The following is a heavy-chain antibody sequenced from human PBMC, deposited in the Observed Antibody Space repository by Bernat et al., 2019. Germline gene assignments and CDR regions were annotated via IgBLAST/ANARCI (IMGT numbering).Heavy chain of an antibody. CDR3: ARQDDFWSGFVV. Sequence: EVQLVESGGGLVQPGGSLRLSCAASGFTVSSNYMSWDRQAPGKGLEWVSIVYSDGSTYYADSVKGRFTSSRDNSKNTLFLQMSSLRVDDMAVYYCARQDDFWSGFVVWGQGTLVTVSS. CDR2: VYSDGST. D-gene: IGHD3-3*01. CDR1: GFTVSSNY. V-gene: IGHV3-66*04. J-gene: IGHJ5*02.